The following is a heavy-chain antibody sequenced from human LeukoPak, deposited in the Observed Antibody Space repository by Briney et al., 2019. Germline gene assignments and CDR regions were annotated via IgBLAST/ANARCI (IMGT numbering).Heavy chain of an antibody. D-gene: IGHD1-26*01. CDR3: ARHTGIVGATTWFDP. J-gene: IGHJ5*02. V-gene: IGHV4-39*01. CDR2: IYYSGST. Sequence: SETLSLTCTVSGGSISSSSYYWGWIRQPPGKGLEWIGSIYYSGSTCYNPSLKSRVTISVDTSKNQFSLKLSSVTAADTAVYYCARHTGIVGATTWFDPWGQGTLVTVSS. CDR1: GGSISSSSYY.